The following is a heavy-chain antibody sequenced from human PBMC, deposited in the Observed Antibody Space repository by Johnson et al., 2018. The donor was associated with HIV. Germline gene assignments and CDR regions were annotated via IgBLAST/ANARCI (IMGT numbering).Heavy chain of an antibody. D-gene: IGHD3-22*01. CDR2: IYSGGST. J-gene: IGHJ3*02. V-gene: IGHV3-66*01. Sequence: EVQLVESGGGLVQPGGSLRLSCAASGFTFSSYDMHWVRQATGKGLEWVSVIYSGGSTYYADSVKGRFTISRDNSKNTLYLQMNSLRAEDTAVYYCAASVYYYDSSGYFAFDIWGQGTMVTVSS. CDR3: AASVYYYDSSGYFAFDI. CDR1: GFTFSSYD.